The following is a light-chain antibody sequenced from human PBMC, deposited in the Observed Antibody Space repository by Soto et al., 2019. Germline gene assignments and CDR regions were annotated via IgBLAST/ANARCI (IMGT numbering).Light chain of an antibody. CDR1: SSDVGNYNL. V-gene: IGLV2-23*01. CDR3: CSYAGSSTFYV. Sequence: QSVLTQPASVSGSPGQSITISCTGTSSDVGNYNLVFWYQHHPGKAPKLMIYEGSKRPSGVSNRFSGSKSGNTASLTISGLQAEDEADYYCCSYAGSSTFYVFGTGTKVTVL. J-gene: IGLJ1*01. CDR2: EGS.